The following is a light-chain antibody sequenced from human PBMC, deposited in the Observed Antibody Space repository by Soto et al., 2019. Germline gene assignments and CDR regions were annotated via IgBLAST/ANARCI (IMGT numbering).Light chain of an antibody. CDR2: SNS. CDR1: SSNIGSNI. V-gene: IGLV1-44*01. CDR3: AAWDDSLNAYV. J-gene: IGLJ1*01. Sequence: QLVLTQPPSASGTPGQRVTISCSGSSSNIGSNIVNWYQQLPGTAPKLLIYSNSQRPSGVPDRFSGSKSGTSASLAIRGLQSEDEADYYCAAWDDSLNAYVFGSGTKLTVL.